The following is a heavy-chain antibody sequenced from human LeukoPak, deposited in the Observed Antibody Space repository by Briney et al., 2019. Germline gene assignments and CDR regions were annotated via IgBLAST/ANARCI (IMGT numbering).Heavy chain of an antibody. V-gene: IGHV4-59*01. CDR2: IYYSGST. D-gene: IGHD3-3*01. J-gene: IGHJ6*02. Sequence: PSETLSLTCTVSGGSISSYYWSWIRQPPGKGLEWIGYIYYSGSTNCNPSLKSRVTISVDTSKNQFSLKLSSVTAADTAVYYCARVETYYDFWSGPYYGMDVWGQGTTVTVSS. CDR1: GGSISSYY. CDR3: ARVETYYDFWSGPYYGMDV.